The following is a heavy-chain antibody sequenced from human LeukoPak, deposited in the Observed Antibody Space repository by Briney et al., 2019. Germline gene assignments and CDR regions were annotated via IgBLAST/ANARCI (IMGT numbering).Heavy chain of an antibody. CDR2: INHSGST. CDR1: GGSFSGYY. V-gene: IGHV4-34*01. Sequence: SETLSLTCAVYGGSFSGYYWSWIRQPPGKGLEWIGEINHSGSTNYNPSLKSRVTMSVDTSKNQFSLKLSSVTAADTAVYYCARDSRFLEWYWAAFDIWGQGTMVTVSS. J-gene: IGHJ3*02. D-gene: IGHD3-3*01. CDR3: ARDSRFLEWYWAAFDI.